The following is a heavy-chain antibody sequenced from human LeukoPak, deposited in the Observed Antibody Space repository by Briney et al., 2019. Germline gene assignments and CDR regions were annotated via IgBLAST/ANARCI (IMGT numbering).Heavy chain of an antibody. CDR3: ARGGSGRYFYYMDV. D-gene: IGHD3-10*01. CDR2: ISSSSSYI. V-gene: IGHV3-21*01. J-gene: IGHJ6*03. Sequence: KPGGSLRLSCAASGFTFSSYSMNWVRQAPGKGLEWVSSISSSSSYIYYADSVKGRFTISRDNAKNSLYLQMNSLRAEDTAVYYCARGGSGRYFYYMDVWGKGSTVTVSS. CDR1: GFTFSSYS.